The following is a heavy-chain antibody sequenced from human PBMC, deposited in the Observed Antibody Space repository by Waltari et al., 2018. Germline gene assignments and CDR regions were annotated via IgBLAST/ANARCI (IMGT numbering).Heavy chain of an antibody. CDR1: GFTFSDYY. V-gene: IGHV3-11*04. Sequence: QVQLVESGGGLVKPGGSLRLSCAASGFTFSDYYMSWIRQAPGKGGEWGSYSRSSGSTIYYGDSGKGRFTISRDIAKNSLYLQMNSLRAEDTAVYYCARIRDRKYCSSSTSCYPTPDAMDVWGQGTTVTVSS. CDR2: SRSSGSTI. J-gene: IGHJ6*02. CDR3: ARIRDRKYCSSSTSCYPTPDAMDV. D-gene: IGHD2-2*01.